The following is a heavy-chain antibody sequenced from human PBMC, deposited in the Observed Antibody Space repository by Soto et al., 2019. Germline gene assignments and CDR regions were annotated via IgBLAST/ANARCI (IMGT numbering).Heavy chain of an antibody. D-gene: IGHD2-2*01. Sequence: EVQLVESGGGLVQPGGSLRLSCAASGFTFSSYWMSWVRQAPGKGLAWVANIKQDGSEKYYVDSVKGRFTISRDNAKNSLYLKMNSLRAEDTAVYYCARVPAAIVYYYYGMDVWCQGTTVTVAS. CDR2: IKQDGSEK. J-gene: IGHJ6*02. V-gene: IGHV3-7*05. CDR1: GFTFSSYW. CDR3: ARVPAAIVYYYYGMDV.